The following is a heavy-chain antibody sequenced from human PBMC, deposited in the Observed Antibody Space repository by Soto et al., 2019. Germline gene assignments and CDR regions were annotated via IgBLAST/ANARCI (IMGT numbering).Heavy chain of an antibody. D-gene: IGHD3-3*01. CDR3: ARGGWLLEEGTHYDHGVDV. CDR2: TNGGKDHT. V-gene: IGHV1-3*01. Sequence: QVQLVQSGAEVKEPGASVRLSCRASGYDFANNAIQWVRQAPGQRLEWIGWTNGGKDHTTYSQKFQARGTLTKDKHASTMYREMTGLTPEDTAVYYCARGGWLLEEGTHYDHGVDVWGQGTMVSVSS. J-gene: IGHJ6*02. CDR1: GYDFANNA.